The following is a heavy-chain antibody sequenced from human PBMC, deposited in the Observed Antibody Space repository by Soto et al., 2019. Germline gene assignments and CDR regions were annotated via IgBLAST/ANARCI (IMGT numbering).Heavy chain of an antibody. CDR1: GGTFSSYA. J-gene: IGHJ6*02. D-gene: IGHD2-15*01. CDR2: IIPIFGTA. Sequence: QVQLVQSGAEVKKPGSSVKVSCKASGGTFSSYAISWVRQAPGQGLEWMGGIIPIFGTANYAQKFPGRVRITADESTSAADMELSRLWSENTAVYYCARRSCSGGSCYSQWYVCGQGTKVTVSS. V-gene: IGHV1-69*19. CDR3: ARRSCSGGSCYSQWYV.